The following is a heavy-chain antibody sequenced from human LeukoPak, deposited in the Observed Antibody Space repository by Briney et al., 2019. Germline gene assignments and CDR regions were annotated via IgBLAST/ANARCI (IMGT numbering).Heavy chain of an antibody. CDR3: ARVGALLWFGELSPPFDY. CDR2: IYHSGST. J-gene: IGHJ4*02. D-gene: IGHD3-10*01. V-gene: IGHV4-39*07. CDR1: GGSISSGSYY. Sequence: SETLSLTCTVSGGSISSGSYYWGWIRQPPGKGLEWIGSIYHSGSTYYNPSLKSRVTISVDTSKNQFSLKLSSVTAADTAVYYCARVGALLWFGELSPPFDYWGQGTLVTVSS.